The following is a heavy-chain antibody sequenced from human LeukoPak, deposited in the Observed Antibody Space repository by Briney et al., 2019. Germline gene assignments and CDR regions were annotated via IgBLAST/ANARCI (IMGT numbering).Heavy chain of an antibody. CDR2: INHSGST. J-gene: IGHJ5*01. CDR3: ARGEGDGSGRGHNWFDP. CDR1: GVSFSDYY. V-gene: IGHV4-34*01. Sequence: PSETLSLTCAVYGVSFSDYYWSWNRQPPGKGLEWIGAINHSGSTNYNPSRRGRITISVDTSKTQFALKRSSVTAADTAVYYCARGEGDGSGRGHNWFDPWGQGTLVTVSS. D-gene: IGHD3-10*01.